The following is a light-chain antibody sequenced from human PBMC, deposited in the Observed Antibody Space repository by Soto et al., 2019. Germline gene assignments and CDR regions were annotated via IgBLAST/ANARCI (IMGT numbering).Light chain of an antibody. J-gene: IGKJ5*01. CDR3: QQYQNLGT. CDR1: QNINNY. Sequence: TQTPSALRAAGGDSGTITCPASQNINNYLNWYQQKPGRAPKLLIYDASNLEAGVPSRFRGSGSGTDFTFTISRLQPEDIAPYYCQQYQNLGTFGQGTRLEIK. CDR2: DAS. V-gene: IGKV1-33*01.